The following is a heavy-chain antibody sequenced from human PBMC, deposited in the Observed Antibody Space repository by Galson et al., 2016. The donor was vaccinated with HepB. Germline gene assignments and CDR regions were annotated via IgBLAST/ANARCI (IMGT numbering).Heavy chain of an antibody. CDR3: VRDRGGAGGFGEN. D-gene: IGHD3-16*01. V-gene: IGHV3-7*01. Sequence: SLRLSCAASGFTFSTYWMTWVRQAPGKGLEWVAKINQDGTEKYYVGSVEGRFTISRDNAKNSLYLQMHSLRAEDTAVYYCVRDRGGAGGFGENWGQGALVTVSS. J-gene: IGHJ4*02. CDR1: GFTFSTYW. CDR2: INQDGTEK.